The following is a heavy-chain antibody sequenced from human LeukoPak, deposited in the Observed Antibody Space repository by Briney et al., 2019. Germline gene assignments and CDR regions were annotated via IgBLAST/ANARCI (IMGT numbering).Heavy chain of an antibody. Sequence: PSETLSLTCTVSGGSISSSSYYWGWIRQPPGKGLEWIGCIYYSGSTYYNPSLKSRVTISVDTSKNQFSLKLSSVTAADTAVYYCARHCSSTSCSYYYYGMDVWGQGTTVTVSS. V-gene: IGHV4-39*01. D-gene: IGHD2-2*01. CDR1: GGSISSSSYY. J-gene: IGHJ6*02. CDR3: ARHCSSTSCSYYYYGMDV. CDR2: IYYSGST.